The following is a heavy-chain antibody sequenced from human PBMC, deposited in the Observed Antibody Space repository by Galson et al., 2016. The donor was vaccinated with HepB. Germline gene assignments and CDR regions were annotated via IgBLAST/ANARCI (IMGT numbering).Heavy chain of an antibody. CDR3: TTGEWGVGPTYQYYYDGMGV. J-gene: IGHJ6*02. CDR1: GFTFSNAW. V-gene: IGHV3-15*07. CDR2: IKCKIDGGTT. D-gene: IGHD1-26*01. Sequence: SLRLSCAVSGFTFSNAWMSWVRQAPGKGLEWVGRIKCKIDGGTTDYAAPVKGRFIISRDDSINRLYLQMNSLKTEDTAVYYCTTGEWGVGPTYQYYYDGMGVWGQGTTVTVS.